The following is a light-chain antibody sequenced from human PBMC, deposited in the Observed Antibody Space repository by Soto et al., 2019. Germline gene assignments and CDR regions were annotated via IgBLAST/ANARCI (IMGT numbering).Light chain of an antibody. Sequence: QSALTQPPSASGSPGQSVAISCTGTSSDVGGYNYVSWYQQHPGKAPKLMIYEFTKRPSGVPDRFSGSKSGNTASLTVSGLQAEDEADYCCTSYGGSNNWVFGGGTQLTGL. CDR1: SSDVGGYNY. J-gene: IGLJ3*02. V-gene: IGLV2-8*01. CDR2: EFT. CDR3: TSYGGSNNWV.